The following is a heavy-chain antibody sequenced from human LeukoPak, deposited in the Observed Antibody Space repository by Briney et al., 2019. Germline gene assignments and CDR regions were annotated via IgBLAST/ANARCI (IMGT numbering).Heavy chain of an antibody. J-gene: IGHJ4*02. CDR3: ARGVPNYYDSSGYALPGDY. CDR2: IVPIFGTA. V-gene: IGHV1-69*01. Sequence: SVKVSCKASGGTFSSYAISWVRQAPGQGLEWMGGIVPIFGTANYAQKFQGRVTITADESTSTAYMERSSLRSEDTAVYYCARGVPNYYDSSGYALPGDYWGQGTLVTVSS. CDR1: GGTFSSYA. D-gene: IGHD3-22*01.